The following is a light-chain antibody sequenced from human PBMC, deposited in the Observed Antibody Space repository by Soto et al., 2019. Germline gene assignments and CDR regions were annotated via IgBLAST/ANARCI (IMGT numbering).Light chain of an antibody. CDR2: DAS. CDR3: QQYNSYWT. V-gene: IGKV1-5*01. CDR1: QSISSW. Sequence: DIQMTQSPSTLSASVGDRVTITCRASQSISSWLAWYQQKPGKAPKLLIYDASSLESGVPSRFSGSGSGTQYTLTISSLQPDYVATYYCQQYNSYWTFGQGTKVEIQ. J-gene: IGKJ1*01.